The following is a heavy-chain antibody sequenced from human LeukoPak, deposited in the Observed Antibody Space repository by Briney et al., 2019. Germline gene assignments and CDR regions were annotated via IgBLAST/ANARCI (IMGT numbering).Heavy chain of an antibody. CDR1: GFTFSSYS. J-gene: IGHJ4*02. CDR2: ISTSSSYI. Sequence: PGGSLRLSCAGSGFTFSSYSMNWVRQAPGKGLEWVSSISTSSSYIYYADSVKGRFTISRDNSKNTLYLQMNSLRAEDTAVYYCAKEREEQWLEVNDYWGQGTLVTVSS. D-gene: IGHD6-19*01. CDR3: AKEREEQWLEVNDY. V-gene: IGHV3-21*04.